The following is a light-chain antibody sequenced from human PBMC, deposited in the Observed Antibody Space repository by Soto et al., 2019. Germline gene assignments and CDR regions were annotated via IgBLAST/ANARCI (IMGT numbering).Light chain of an antibody. CDR3: SSYVAGDILL. CDR1: SHNFGGYNF. J-gene: IGLJ2*01. V-gene: IGLV2-11*01. Sequence: QSVLTQPPSASGTPGQRVTISCSGTSHNFGGYNFLSWYQHPPGQAPRLLIYDVSKRPSGVPDRFSGSKSGTTASLTISGLQAADEADYYCSSYVAGDILLFGGGTKVTVL. CDR2: DVS.